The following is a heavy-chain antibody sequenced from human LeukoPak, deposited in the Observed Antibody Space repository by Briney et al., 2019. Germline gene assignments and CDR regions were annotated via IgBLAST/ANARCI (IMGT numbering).Heavy chain of an antibody. CDR3: ARLRTNYFGPGSYFDY. CDR2: IYYSGST. J-gene: IGHJ4*02. V-gene: IGHV4-39*06. CDR1: GGSISSSSYY. Sequence: SETLSLTCTVSGGSISSSSYYWGWIRQPPGKGLEWIGSIYYSGSTYYNPSLKSRVTISADTSKNHFPLRLSSVTAADTAVYYCARLRTNYFGPGSYFDYWGQGTLVTVSS. D-gene: IGHD3-10*01.